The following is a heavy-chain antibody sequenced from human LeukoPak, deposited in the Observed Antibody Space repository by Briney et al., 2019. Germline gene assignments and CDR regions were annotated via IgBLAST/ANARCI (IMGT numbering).Heavy chain of an antibody. V-gene: IGHV3-30-3*01. D-gene: IGHD3-22*01. CDR1: GFIFSSYA. J-gene: IGHJ3*02. CDR3: AREEGRYYYDSSGYYYGYYLPDAFDI. CDR2: ISYDGSNK. Sequence: GGSLRLSCAASGFIFSSYAMHWVRQAPGKGLEWVAVISYDGSNKYYADSVKGRFTISRDNAKNSLYLQMNSLRAEDTAVYYCAREEGRYYYDSSGYYYGYYLPDAFDIWGQGTMVTVSS.